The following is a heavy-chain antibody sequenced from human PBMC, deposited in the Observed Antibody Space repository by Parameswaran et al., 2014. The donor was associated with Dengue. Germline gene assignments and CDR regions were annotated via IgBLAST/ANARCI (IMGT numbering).Heavy chain of an antibody. CDR3: ARGQTMIVVVFDY. D-gene: IGHD3-22*01. J-gene: IGHJ4*02. CDR2: LFWWEH. V-gene: IGHV4-59*12. Sequence: RWIRQPQGRTGVDWVYLFWWEHQLQPSLKSRVTISVDTSKNQFSLKLSSVTAADTAVYYCARGQTMIVVVFDYWGQGTLVTVSS.